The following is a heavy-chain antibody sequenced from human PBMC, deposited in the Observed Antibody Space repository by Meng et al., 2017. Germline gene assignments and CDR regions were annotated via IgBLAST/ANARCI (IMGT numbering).Heavy chain of an antibody. D-gene: IGHD1-26*01. Sequence: VNLGGAGGGLVKPGGSLRLSCAASGFYFNNAWMSWVRQAPGKGLEWVGRIKSNTDGGTAEYAAPVTGRFTISRDDSKSTLYLQMSGLRIDDTGVYYCTWDDKAVSDYWGQGTLVTVSS. CDR2: IKSNTDGGTA. CDR3: TWDDKAVSDY. CDR1: GFYFNNAW. J-gene: IGHJ4*02. V-gene: IGHV3-15*01.